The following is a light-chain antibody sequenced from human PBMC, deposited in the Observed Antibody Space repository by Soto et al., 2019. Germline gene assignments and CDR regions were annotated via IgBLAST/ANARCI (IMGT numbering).Light chain of an antibody. CDR1: QSVSSSY. V-gene: IGKV3-11*01. CDR2: DAS. CDR3: QQRSNWPPWT. J-gene: IGKJ1*01. Sequence: EIVLTQSPGTLSLSPGERATLSCRASQSVSSSYLAWYQQKPGQAPRLLIYDASNRATGIPARFSGSGSATDFTLTISSLEPEDFAVYYCQQRSNWPPWTFGQGTKVDIK.